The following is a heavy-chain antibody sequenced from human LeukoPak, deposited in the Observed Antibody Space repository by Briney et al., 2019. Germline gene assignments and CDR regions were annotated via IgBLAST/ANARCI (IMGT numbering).Heavy chain of an antibody. V-gene: IGHV4-59*12. CDR2: IYYSGST. J-gene: IGHJ3*02. D-gene: IGHD3-22*01. CDR1: GGSISSYY. Sequence: SETLSLTCTVSGGSISSYYWSWIRQPPGKGLEWIGYIYYSGSTYYNPSLKSRVTISVDTSKNQFSLKLSSVTAADTAVYYCARGYYDSSGYSDAFDIWGQGTMVTVSS. CDR3: ARGYYDSSGYSDAFDI.